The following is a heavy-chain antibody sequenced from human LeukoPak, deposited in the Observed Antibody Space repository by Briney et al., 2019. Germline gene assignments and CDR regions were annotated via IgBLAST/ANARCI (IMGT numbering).Heavy chain of an antibody. V-gene: IGHV4-39*01. CDR3: ARHPDPVTTQEGYLG. Sequence: SETLSLTCTVSGGSISSSSYYWGWIRQPPGKGLEWIGSIYYSGSTYYNPSLKSRLTISVDTSKNQFSLKLSSVTAADTAVYYCARHPDPVTTQEGYLGWGQGTLVTVSS. D-gene: IGHD4-17*01. CDR2: IYYSGST. J-gene: IGHJ4*02. CDR1: GGSISSSSYY.